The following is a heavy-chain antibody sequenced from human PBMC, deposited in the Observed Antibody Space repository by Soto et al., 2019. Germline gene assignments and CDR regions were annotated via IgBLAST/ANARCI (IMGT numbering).Heavy chain of an antibody. D-gene: IGHD3-10*01. J-gene: IGHJ6*02. V-gene: IGHV3-23*01. Sequence: GGSLRLSCAASGFTFSSYWMHWVRQAPGKGLVWVSRINSGCGVSKYYADSVKGRFTISRDNSKNTLYLQMNSLRAEDTAVYYCAKEDAYYYGSGSYYNEDYYYYYGMDVWGQGTTVTVSS. CDR2: INSGCGVSK. CDR1: GFTFSSYW. CDR3: AKEDAYYYGSGSYYNEDYYYYYGMDV.